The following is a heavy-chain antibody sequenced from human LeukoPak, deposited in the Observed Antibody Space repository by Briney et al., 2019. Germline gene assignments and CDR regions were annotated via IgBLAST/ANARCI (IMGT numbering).Heavy chain of an antibody. CDR2: ISYDGSNK. Sequence: GRSLRLSCAASRFTFSSYTMHWVRQAPGKGLEWVAVISYDGSNKYYADSVQGRFTISRDNSKNTLYLQMNSLRAEDTAVYYCARVADPTAFYCGMDVWGQGTTVTVSS. CDR3: ARVADPTAFYCGMDV. CDR1: RFTFSSYT. D-gene: IGHD2-15*01. V-gene: IGHV3-30*04. J-gene: IGHJ6*02.